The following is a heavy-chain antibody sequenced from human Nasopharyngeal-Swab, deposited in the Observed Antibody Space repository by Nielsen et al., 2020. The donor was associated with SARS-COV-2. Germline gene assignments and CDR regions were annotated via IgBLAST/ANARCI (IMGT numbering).Heavy chain of an antibody. CDR2: IYPGDSDT. CDR1: GYSFTSYW. D-gene: IGHD6-13*01. Sequence: GGSLRLSCKASGYSFTSYWIVWLRQLPGKGPESMGIIYPGDSDTRYSPTFQGQVTISADKSISTAYLQWRSLTASDSAMYFCARDSEYSSSLGYWGQGTLVTVS. V-gene: IGHV5-51*01. CDR3: ARDSEYSSSLGY. J-gene: IGHJ4*02.